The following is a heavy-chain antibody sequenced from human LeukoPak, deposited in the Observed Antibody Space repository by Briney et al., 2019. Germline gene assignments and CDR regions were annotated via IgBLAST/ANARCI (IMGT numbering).Heavy chain of an antibody. CDR1: EFTFGSYW. V-gene: IGHV3-7*03. CDR2: INRGGSKN. D-gene: IGHD2-21*02. J-gene: IGHJ3*01. Sequence: GGSLRLSCAASEFTFGSYWMTWVRQAPGKGLEWVAYINRGGSKNHFVDSVKGRFTISRDNAKNFLYLQMNSLRAEDTAVYFCARDSSPYCGDDCYFDAFDLWGQGTMVTVSS. CDR3: ARDSSPYCGDDCYFDAFDL.